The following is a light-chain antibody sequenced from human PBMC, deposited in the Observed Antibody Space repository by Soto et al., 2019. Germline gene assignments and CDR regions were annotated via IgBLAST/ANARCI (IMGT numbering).Light chain of an antibody. CDR1: QSVSSSY. V-gene: IGKV3D-20*01. J-gene: IGKJ2*01. CDR2: DAS. Sequence: EIVLTQSPATLSLSPGERATLSCGASQSVSSSYVAWYQQKPGLAPRLLIYDASSSATGIPDRFSGSGSWTDCTLTISSLEPEDFAVYYCQQYGSSPYTFGQGTKLEIK. CDR3: QQYGSSPYT.